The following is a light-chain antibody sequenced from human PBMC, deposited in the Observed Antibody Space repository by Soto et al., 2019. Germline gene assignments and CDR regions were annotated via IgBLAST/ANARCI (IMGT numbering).Light chain of an antibody. CDR1: PGISSY. CDR2: TAS. Sequence: DIQLTQSPSFLSASVGDRVTITCRASPGISSYLAWYQQKPGIAPSLLIYTASTLQSGVPSRFSGSGSGTEFTLTINSLQPEDFATYYCQQLNDYPVTFGGGTKVEIK. CDR3: QQLNDYPVT. J-gene: IGKJ4*01. V-gene: IGKV1-9*01.